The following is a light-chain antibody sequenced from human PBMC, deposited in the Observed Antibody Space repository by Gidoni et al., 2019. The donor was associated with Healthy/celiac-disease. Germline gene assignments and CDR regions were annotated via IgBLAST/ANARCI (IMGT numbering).Light chain of an antibody. Sequence: EIVLTQSPGTLSLSPGERATLSCRASQSVSSSYLAWYQQKPGQAPRLLTYGASSRATGIPDRFSGSGSGTDFTLTISRLEPEDFAVYYCQQYGSSLRTFXQXTKVEIK. V-gene: IGKV3-20*01. CDR3: QQYGSSLRT. J-gene: IGKJ1*01. CDR1: QSVSSSY. CDR2: GAS.